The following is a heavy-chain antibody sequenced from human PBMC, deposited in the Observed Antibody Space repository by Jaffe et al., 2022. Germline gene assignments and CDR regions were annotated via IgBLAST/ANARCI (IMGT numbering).Heavy chain of an antibody. CDR2: ISYDGSNK. D-gene: IGHD3-10*01. V-gene: IGHV3-30*18. J-gene: IGHJ4*02. CDR1: GFTFSSYG. Sequence: QVQLVESGGGVVQPGRSLRLSCAASGFTFSSYGMHWVRQAPGKGLEWVAVISYDGSNKYYADSVKGRFTISRDNSKNTLYLQMNSLRAEDTAVYYCAKDLAIWFRTKYYFDYWGQGTLVTVSS. CDR3: AKDLAIWFRTKYYFDY.